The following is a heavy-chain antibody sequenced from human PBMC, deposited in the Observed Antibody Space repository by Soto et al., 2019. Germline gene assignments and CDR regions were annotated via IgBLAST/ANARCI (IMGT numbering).Heavy chain of an antibody. CDR1: GGSISSDGYS. CDR3: ARAVIRPPRPGPFFDY. Sequence: SETLSLTCAVSGGSISSDGYSWSWIRQPPGKGLEWIGYIYHSGSTYYNPSLKSRVTISVDRSKNQFSMKLSSETAADTAVYYFARAVIRPPRPGPFFDYWGQGTLVTVSS. D-gene: IGHD3-3*02. J-gene: IGHJ4*02. V-gene: IGHV4-30-2*01. CDR2: IYHSGST.